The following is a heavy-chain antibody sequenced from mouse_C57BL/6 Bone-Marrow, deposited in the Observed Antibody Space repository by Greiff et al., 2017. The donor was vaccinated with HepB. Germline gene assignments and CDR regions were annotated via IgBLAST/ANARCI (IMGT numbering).Heavy chain of an antibody. CDR3: TGGSMVTTRGFDY. CDR1: GFNIKDDY. CDR2: IDPENGDT. J-gene: IGHJ2*01. Sequence: VQLQQSGAELVRPGASVKLSCTASGFNIKDDYMHWVKQRPEQGLEWIGWIDPENGDTEYASKFQGKATITADTSSNTAYLQLSSLTSEDTAVYYCTGGSMVTTRGFDYWGQGTTLTVSS. V-gene: IGHV14-4*01. D-gene: IGHD2-2*01.